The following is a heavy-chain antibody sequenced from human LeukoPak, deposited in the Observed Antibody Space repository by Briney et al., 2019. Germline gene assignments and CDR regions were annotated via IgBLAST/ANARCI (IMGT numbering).Heavy chain of an antibody. CDR2: ISDSGDFT. J-gene: IGHJ4*02. Sequence: QPGGSLRLSCAGSGFTFSSNAMSWVRQAQGKGREWVSSISDSGDFTYYADSVKGRFTISRDNSKNTLFVQMSSLRAEDTAVYYCAKGSRQFSRDKAGPIDYWGQGTLVTVSS. CDR3: AKGSRQFSRDKAGPIDY. V-gene: IGHV3-23*01. CDR1: GFTFSSNA. D-gene: IGHD6-19*01.